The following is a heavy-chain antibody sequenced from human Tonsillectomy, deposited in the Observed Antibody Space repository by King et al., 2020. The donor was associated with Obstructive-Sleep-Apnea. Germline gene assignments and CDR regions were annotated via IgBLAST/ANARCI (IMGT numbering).Heavy chain of an antibody. CDR3: AKASYYDIGAYWSHVYGMDV. J-gene: IGHJ6*02. V-gene: IGHV3-30*02. Sequence: VQLVESGGGVVQPGGSLRLSCAASGFTFSNYGMHWVRQAPGKGLEWVAFIRYDGSNKYYADSVKGRFTISRDNSKNTLYLQMNSLRAEDTAVYYCAKASYYDIGAYWSHVYGMDVWGQGTTVIVSS. CDR1: GFTFSNYG. CDR2: IRYDGSNK. D-gene: IGHD3-22*01.